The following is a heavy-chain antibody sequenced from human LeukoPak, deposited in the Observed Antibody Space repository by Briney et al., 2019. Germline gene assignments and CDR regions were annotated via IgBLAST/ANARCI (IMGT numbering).Heavy chain of an antibody. V-gene: IGHV1-2*02. CDR3: ARAHIVVVPAARTRSGWFYP. J-gene: IGHJ5*02. CDR2: INPNCGGT. CDR1: GYTFTGYY. D-gene: IGHD2-2*01. Sequence: ASVKVSCKASGYTFTGYYMHWLRQAPGQGIEWMGWINPNCGGTNYEQKVQGRVTMTRDKANSTAYMELSRLRSDDTAVYYWARAHIVVVPAARTRSGWFYPWGQGTLVTVSS.